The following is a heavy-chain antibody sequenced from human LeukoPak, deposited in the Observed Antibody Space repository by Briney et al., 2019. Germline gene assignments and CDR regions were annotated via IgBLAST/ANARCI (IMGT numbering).Heavy chain of an antibody. J-gene: IGHJ3*02. CDR3: ARGGDCSSTSCYNDAFDI. Sequence: PSETLSLTCTVSGGSISSYYWSWIRQPPGKGLEWIGYIYYSGSTNYNPSLKSRVTISVDTSKNQFSLKLSSVTAADTAVYYCARGGDCSSTSCYNDAFDIWGQGTMVTVSS. CDR2: IYYSGST. CDR1: GGSISSYY. V-gene: IGHV4-59*08. D-gene: IGHD2-2*01.